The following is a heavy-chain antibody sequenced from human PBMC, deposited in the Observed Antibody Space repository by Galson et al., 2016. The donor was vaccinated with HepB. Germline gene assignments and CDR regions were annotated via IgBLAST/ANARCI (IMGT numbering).Heavy chain of an antibody. CDR1: GFTFSGYW. D-gene: IGHD4-17*01. Sequence: SLRLSCAASGFTFSGYWMHWVRQVPGKGLMWVSRINSDGNYINYADSVKGRFTISRDNAKNTVSLKMNSLRAEDTALYYCASAQDYANSHFDYWGQGTLVTVSS. J-gene: IGHJ4*02. CDR2: INSDGNYI. CDR3: ASAQDYANSHFDY. V-gene: IGHV3-74*01.